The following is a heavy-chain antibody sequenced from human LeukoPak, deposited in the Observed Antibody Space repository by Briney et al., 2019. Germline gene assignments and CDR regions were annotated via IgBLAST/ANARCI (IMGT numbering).Heavy chain of an antibody. V-gene: IGHV4-61*02. CDR1: GGSISSGSYY. CDR2: IYPSGST. CDR3: ARGGMITFGGVIVEN. D-gene: IGHD3-16*02. J-gene: IGHJ4*02. Sequence: PSETLSLTCTVSGGSISSGSYYWSWIRQLAGKGLEWIGRIYPSGSTNYNPSLKSRVTISVDTSKNQFSLKLSSVTAADTAVYYCARGGMITFGGVIVENWGQGTLVTVSS.